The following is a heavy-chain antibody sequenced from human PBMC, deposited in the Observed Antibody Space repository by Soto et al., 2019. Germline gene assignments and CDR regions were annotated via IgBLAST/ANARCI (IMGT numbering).Heavy chain of an antibody. Sequence: QVQLQESGPGLVKASGTLSLTCAVSGGSINSDDWWNWVRQSPGKGLEWIGEISRSGKSNYNPSLKRRVTMSMDKSKNQLSLNLFSVTAADTAVYYCARDHRYGDNWAFDYWGQGAQVTVSS. CDR3: ARDHRYGDNWAFDY. J-gene: IGHJ4*02. V-gene: IGHV4-4*02. CDR1: GGSINSDDW. CDR2: ISRSGKS. D-gene: IGHD3-16*02.